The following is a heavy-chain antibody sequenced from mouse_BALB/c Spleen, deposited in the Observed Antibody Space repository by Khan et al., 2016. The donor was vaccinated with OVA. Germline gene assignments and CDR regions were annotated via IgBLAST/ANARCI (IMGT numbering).Heavy chain of an antibody. D-gene: IGHD1-1*01. CDR3: ARVYGGDFDY. CDR2: ISYSGTT. J-gene: IGHJ2*01. Sequence: EVQLQESEPGLVKPSQSLSLTCTVTGYSIASDYAWNWIRQFPGNKLEWMGFISYSGTTNYNPSLKSRISITRDTSKNQFFLQLNSVTSEDTATYYCARVYGGDFDYWGQGTTLTVSS. V-gene: IGHV3-2*02. CDR1: GYSIASDYA.